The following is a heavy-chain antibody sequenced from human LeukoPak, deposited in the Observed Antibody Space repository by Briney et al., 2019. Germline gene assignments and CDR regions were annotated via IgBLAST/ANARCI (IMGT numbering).Heavy chain of an antibody. CDR3: SAAYDILTGYYTPPFEY. V-gene: IGHV1-58*02. D-gene: IGHD3-9*01. Sequence: ASVKVSCKASGFTCTSSAMQCVRHARGQRLEWIGWIVVGSGNTNYAQKFQERVTITRDMSTRTAYMELSSLRSEDTSVYYCSAAYDILTGYYTPPFEYWGQGTLVTVSS. J-gene: IGHJ4*02. CDR2: IVVGSGNT. CDR1: GFTCTSSA.